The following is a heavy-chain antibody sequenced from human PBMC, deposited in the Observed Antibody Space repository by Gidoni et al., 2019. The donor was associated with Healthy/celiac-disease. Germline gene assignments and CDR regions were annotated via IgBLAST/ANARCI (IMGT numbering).Heavy chain of an antibody. CDR3: ARAQPSWDY. V-gene: IGHV1-18*01. CDR2: ISAYNGNA. CDR1: GYTFTSYG. Sequence: QVELVKSEAQVKTPSAAVNACCTASGYTFTSYGISWVRQAPGQGLEWMGWISAYNGNANYAQKLQGRATMTTDTSPSTAYMELRSLRSDDTAVYYCARAQPSWDYWGQVPRVTVSS. J-gene: IGHJ4*02. D-gene: IGHD1-1*01.